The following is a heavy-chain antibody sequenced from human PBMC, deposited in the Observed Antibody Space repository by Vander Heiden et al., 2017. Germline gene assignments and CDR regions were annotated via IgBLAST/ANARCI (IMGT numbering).Heavy chain of an antibody. CDR2: ISHSSGGLQ. D-gene: IGHD3-3*01. CDR3: VKPVSGQVLEWFLGGGLDV. CDR1: GFSFSPYG. J-gene: IGHJ6*02. V-gene: IGHV3-30*18. Sequence: QVQLVESGGGVVQPGRSLTLSCETSGFSFSPYGMPWVRQSPGKGLEWVAAISHSSGGLQYYADSVKGRFIVSRDNSKNTLYLQMNSLRTEDTAVYYCVKPVSGQVLEWFLGGGLDVWGQGTTATVSS.